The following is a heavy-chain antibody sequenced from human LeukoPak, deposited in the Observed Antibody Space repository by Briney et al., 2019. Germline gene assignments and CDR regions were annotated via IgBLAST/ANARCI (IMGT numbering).Heavy chain of an antibody. CDR1: GGSFSGYY. D-gene: IGHD2-15*01. Sequence: SETLSLTCAVYGGSFSGYYWSWIRQPPGKGLEWTGEINHSGSTNYNPSLKSRVTISVDTSKNQFSLKLSSVTAADTAVYYCARGSQSLGYCSGGSCRAKIFDYWGQGTLVTVSS. J-gene: IGHJ4*02. V-gene: IGHV4-34*01. CDR2: INHSGST. CDR3: ARGSQSLGYCSGGSCRAKIFDY.